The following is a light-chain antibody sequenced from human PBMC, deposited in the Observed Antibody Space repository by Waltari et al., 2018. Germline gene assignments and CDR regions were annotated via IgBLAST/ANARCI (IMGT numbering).Light chain of an antibody. V-gene: IGKV1-5*03. Sequence: DIQMTQSPSTLSASVGDRVTITCRASQSISNWLDWYQQKPGKAPKLLIYKASSLESGVPSRFSGSGSGTEFTLTISSLQPDDFATYYCQQYNSYPETFGQGTKLEIK. CDR1: QSISNW. CDR2: KAS. CDR3: QQYNSYPET. J-gene: IGKJ2*01.